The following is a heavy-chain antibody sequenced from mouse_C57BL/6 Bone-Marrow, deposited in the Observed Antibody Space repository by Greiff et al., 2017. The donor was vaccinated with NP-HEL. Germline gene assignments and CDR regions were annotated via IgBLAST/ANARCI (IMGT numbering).Heavy chain of an antibody. CDR2: IYPGDGDT. Sequence: VQLQQSGPELVKPGASVKISCKASGYAFSSSWINWVKQRPGKGLEWIGRIYPGDGDTNYNGKFKGKATLTADKSSSTDYMQLSSLTSEDSAVYFCAAPNGNPAWFAYWGQGTLVTVSA. V-gene: IGHV1-82*01. CDR1: GYAFSSSW. D-gene: IGHD2-1*01. J-gene: IGHJ3*01. CDR3: AAPNGNPAWFAY.